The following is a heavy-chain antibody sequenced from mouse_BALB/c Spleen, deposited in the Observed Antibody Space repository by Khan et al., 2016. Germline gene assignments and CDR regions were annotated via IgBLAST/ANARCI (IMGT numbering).Heavy chain of an antibody. CDR1: GFSLTSYG. V-gene: IGHV2-9*02. D-gene: IGHD2-1*01. Sequence: QMQLEESGPGLVAPSQSLSITCTVSGFSLTSYGVHWVRQPPGKGLEWLGVIWTGGSTNYNSALMSRLSITKENSKSQVFLKMNSLQTDDTAMYYCARYYGNYGWYFDVWGAGTTVTVSS. CDR2: IWTGGST. J-gene: IGHJ1*01. CDR3: ARYYGNYGWYFDV.